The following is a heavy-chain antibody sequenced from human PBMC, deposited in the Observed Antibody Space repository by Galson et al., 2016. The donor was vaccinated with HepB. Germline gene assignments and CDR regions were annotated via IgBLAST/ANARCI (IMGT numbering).Heavy chain of an antibody. CDR1: GGSFSTYY. Sequence: ETLSLTCAVYGGSFSTYYWTWIRQPPGKGLEWIGEINRSGSANYNPSLKSRVTISVDTSKNQFSLKLTSVTAADSAVYYCARDPGRTTIEYAFDIWGQGTMVTVSS. D-gene: IGHD1-26*01. CDR2: INRSGSA. V-gene: IGHV4-34*01. J-gene: IGHJ3*02. CDR3: ARDPGRTTIEYAFDI.